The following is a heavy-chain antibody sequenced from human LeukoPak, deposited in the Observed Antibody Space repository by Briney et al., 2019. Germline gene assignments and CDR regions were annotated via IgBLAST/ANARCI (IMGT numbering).Heavy chain of an antibody. CDR3: ARGVVVAATAGYYYYYMDV. CDR1: GGTFSSYA. CDR2: INPNSGGT. D-gene: IGHD2-15*01. Sequence: GASVKVSCKASGGTFSSYAISWVRQAPGQGLGWMGWINPNSGGTNYAQKFQGRVTMTRDTSISTAYMELSRLRSDDTAVYYCARGVVVAATAGYYYYYMDVWGKGTTVTISS. J-gene: IGHJ6*03. V-gene: IGHV1-2*02.